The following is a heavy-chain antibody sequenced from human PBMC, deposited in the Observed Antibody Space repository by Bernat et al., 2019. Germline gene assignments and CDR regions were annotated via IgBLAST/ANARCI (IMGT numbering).Heavy chain of an antibody. CDR3: ARGTSTSAPYMDV. CDR1: GGSISSSSYY. Sequence: QLQLQESGPGLVKPSETLSLTCTVSGGSISSSSYYWGWIRQPPGKGLDWVSYISSSSSYTNYADSVKGRFTISRDNAKNSLYLQMNSLRAEDTAVYYCARGTSTSAPYMDVWGKGTTVTVSS. V-gene: IGHV3-11*05. CDR2: ISSSSSYT. J-gene: IGHJ6*03.